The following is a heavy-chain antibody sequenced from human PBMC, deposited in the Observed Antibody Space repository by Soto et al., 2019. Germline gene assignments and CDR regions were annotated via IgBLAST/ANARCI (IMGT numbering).Heavy chain of an antibody. CDR3: ARVEMATKRAIDY. CDR2: IIPILGIA. V-gene: IGHV1-69*02. D-gene: IGHD5-12*01. J-gene: IGHJ4*02. Sequence: QVQLVQSGAEVKKPGSSVKVSCKAAGGTFSSYTISWVRQAPGQGLEWMGRIIPILGIANYAQKFQGRVTITADKSTSKAYMELSRLRSEDTAVYYCARVEMATKRAIDYCGQGPLVTVSS. CDR1: GGTFSSYT.